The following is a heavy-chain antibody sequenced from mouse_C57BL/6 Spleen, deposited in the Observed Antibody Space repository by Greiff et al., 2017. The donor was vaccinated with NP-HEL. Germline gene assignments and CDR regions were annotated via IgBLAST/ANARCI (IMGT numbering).Heavy chain of an antibody. CDR3: ARDLPYAMDY. CDR1: GFTFSDYY. Sequence: EVMLVESEGGLVQPGSSMKLSCTASGFTFSDYYMAWVRQVPEKGLEWVANINYDGSSTYYLDSLKSRFIISRDNATNILYLQMSSLKSEDTATYYCARDLPYAMDYWGQGTSVTVSS. J-gene: IGHJ4*01. V-gene: IGHV5-16*01. CDR2: INYDGSST.